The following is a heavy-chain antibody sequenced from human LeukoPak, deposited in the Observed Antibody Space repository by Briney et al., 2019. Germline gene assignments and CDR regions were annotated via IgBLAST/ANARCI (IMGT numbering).Heavy chain of an antibody. CDR1: GGSISSGDYY. D-gene: IGHD6-13*01. Sequence: SETLSLTCTVSGGSISSGDYYWSWIRQPPGKGLEWIGYIYYSGSTYYNPSLKRRVTISVDTSKNQFSLKLSSVTAVDTAVYYCARSSLYSSSWYFDYWGQGTLVTVSS. J-gene: IGHJ4*02. CDR2: IYYSGST. CDR3: ARSSLYSSSWYFDY. V-gene: IGHV4-30-4*08.